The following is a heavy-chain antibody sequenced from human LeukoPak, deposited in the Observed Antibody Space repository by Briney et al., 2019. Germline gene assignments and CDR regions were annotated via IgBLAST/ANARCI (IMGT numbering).Heavy chain of an antibody. CDR2: IYYSGST. CDR3: ARARGQIFGVVPDFSYMDV. V-gene: IGHV4-59*01. D-gene: IGHD3-3*01. CDR1: GGSISSYY. Sequence: SETLSLTCTVSGGSISSYYWSWIRQPPGKGLEWIGYIYYSGSTNYNPSLKSRVTISVDTSKNQFSLKLSSVTAADTAVYYCARARGQIFGVVPDFSYMDVWGKGTTVTVSS. J-gene: IGHJ6*03.